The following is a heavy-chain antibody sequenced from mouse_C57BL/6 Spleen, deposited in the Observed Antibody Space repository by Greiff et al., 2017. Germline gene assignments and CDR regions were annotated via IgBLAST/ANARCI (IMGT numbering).Heavy chain of an antibody. J-gene: IGHJ3*01. CDR2: IWSGGST. Sequence: QVQLQQSGPGLVQPSQSLSITCTVSGFSLTSYGVHWVRQSPGKGLEWLGVIWSGGSTDYNAAFISRLSISKDNSKSQVFFKMNSLQADDTAIYYCARNRNYGSSYWFAYWGQGTLVTVSA. V-gene: IGHV2-2*01. CDR3: ARNRNYGSSYWFAY. D-gene: IGHD1-1*01. CDR1: GFSLTSYG.